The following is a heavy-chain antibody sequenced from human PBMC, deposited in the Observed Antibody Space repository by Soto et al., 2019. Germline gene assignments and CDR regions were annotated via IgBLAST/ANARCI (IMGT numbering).Heavy chain of an antibody. CDR3: ARVSCSSTSCRKPHDAFDI. J-gene: IGHJ3*02. V-gene: IGHV4-59*01. CDR2: IYYSGST. CDR1: GGSISSYY. Sequence: QVQLQESGPGLVKPSETLSLTCTVSGGSISSYYWSWIRQPPGKGLEWIGYIYYSGSTNYNPSLKSRVTISVDTSKNQFSLKLSSVTAADTAVYYCARVSCSSTSCRKPHDAFDIWGQGTMVTVSS. D-gene: IGHD2-2*01.